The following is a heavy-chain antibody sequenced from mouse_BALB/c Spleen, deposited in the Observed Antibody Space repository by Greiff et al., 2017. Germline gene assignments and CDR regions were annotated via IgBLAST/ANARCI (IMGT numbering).Heavy chain of an antibody. CDR2: ISSGSSTI. CDR1: GFTFSSFG. V-gene: IGHV5-17*02. CDR3: ARSPFYYYGSSYDWYFDV. J-gene: IGHJ1*01. Sequence: EVKLQESGGGLVQPGGSRKLSCAASGFTFSSFGMHWVRQAPEKGLEWVAYISSGSSTIYYADTVKGRFTISRDNPKNTLFLQMTSLRSEDTAMYYCARSPFYYYGSSYDWYFDVWGAGTTVTVSS. D-gene: IGHD1-1*01.